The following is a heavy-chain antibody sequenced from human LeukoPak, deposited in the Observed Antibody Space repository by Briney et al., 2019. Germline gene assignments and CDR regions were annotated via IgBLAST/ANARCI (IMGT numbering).Heavy chain of an antibody. J-gene: IGHJ6*03. CDR3: AKTFQWYYMDV. V-gene: IGHV3-23*01. D-gene: IGHD2-8*01. Sequence: QTGGTLRLSCAASGFTFSSYGMSWVRQAPGKGLEWVSGMSGSGGNTYYADSVKGRFTISRDNSKNTLYLQMNSLRAEDTAVYYCAKTFQWYYMDVWGKGTTVTISS. CDR1: GFTFSSYG. CDR2: MSGSGGNT.